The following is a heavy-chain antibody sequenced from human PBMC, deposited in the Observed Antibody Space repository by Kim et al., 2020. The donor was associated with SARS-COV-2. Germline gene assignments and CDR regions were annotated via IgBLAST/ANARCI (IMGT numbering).Heavy chain of an antibody. D-gene: IGHD4-4*01. V-gene: IGHV4-30-4*01. CDR1: GGSISSGDYY. Sequence: SETLSLTCTVSGGSISSGDYYWSWIRQPPGKGLEWIGYIYYSGSTYYNPSLKSRVTISVDTSKNQFSLKLSSVTAADTAVYYCARGLQTTVTRCGFDPWGQGTLVTVSS. CDR2: IYYSGST. CDR3: ARGLQTTVTRCGFDP. J-gene: IGHJ5*02.